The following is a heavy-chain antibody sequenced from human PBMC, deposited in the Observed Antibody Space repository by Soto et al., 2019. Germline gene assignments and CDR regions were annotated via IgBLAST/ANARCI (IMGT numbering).Heavy chain of an antibody. CDR2: IYYSGST. CDR3: AREVFEDGLDKGMDV. D-gene: IGHD1-20*01. CDR1: GGSISSGGYY. Sequence: SETLSLTCTVSGGSISSGGYYWSWIRQHPGKGLEWIGYIYYSGSTYYNPSLKSRVTISVDTSKNQFSLKLSFVTAADTAVYYCAREVFEDGLDKGMDVWGQGTTVTVSS. V-gene: IGHV4-31*03. J-gene: IGHJ6*02.